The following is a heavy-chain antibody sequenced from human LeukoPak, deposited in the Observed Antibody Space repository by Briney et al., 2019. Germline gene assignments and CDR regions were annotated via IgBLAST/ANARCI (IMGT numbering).Heavy chain of an antibody. J-gene: IGHJ4*02. CDR3: ARDDGGGEDDILTI. D-gene: IGHD3-9*01. CDR1: GGSISSSSYY. CDR2: IYYSGST. V-gene: IGHV4-39*07. Sequence: PSETLSLTCTVSGGSISSSSYYWGWIRQPPGKGLEWIGSIYYSGSTYYNPSLKSRVTISVDTSKNQFSLKLSSVTAADTAVYYCARDDGGGEDDILTIWGQGTLVTVSS.